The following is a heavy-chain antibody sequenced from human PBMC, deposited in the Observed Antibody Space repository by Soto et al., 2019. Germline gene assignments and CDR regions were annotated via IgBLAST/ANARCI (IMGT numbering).Heavy chain of an antibody. CDR1: GFTFSSYA. J-gene: IGHJ3*02. CDR2: ISGSGGST. D-gene: IGHD2-2*01. CDR3: AKWGDCSSTSCYDAFDI. Sequence: GGSLRLSCAASGFTFSSYAMSWVRQAPGKGLEWVSAISGSGGSTYYADSVRGRFTISRDNSKNTLYLQMNSLRAEDTAVYYCAKWGDCSSTSCYDAFDIWGQGTMVTVSS. V-gene: IGHV3-23*01.